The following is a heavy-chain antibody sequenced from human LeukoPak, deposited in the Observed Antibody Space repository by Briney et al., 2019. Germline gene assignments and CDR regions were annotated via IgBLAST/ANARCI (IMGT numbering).Heavy chain of an antibody. CDR2: INWNGGTM. Sequence: GGSLRLSCAASGFSFGDATMHWVREVPGKGLEWVSGINWNGGTMGYADSVKGRFTVSRDNAKNSLYLQMNSLKTEDTALYYCAKDPYMDVWGKGATVTVSS. J-gene: IGHJ6*03. CDR3: AKDPYMDV. V-gene: IGHV3-9*01. CDR1: GFSFGDAT.